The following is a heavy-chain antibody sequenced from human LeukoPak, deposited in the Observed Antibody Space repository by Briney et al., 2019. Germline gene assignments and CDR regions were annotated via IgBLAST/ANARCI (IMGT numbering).Heavy chain of an antibody. V-gene: IGHV6-1*01. Sequence: SQTLSLTCAISGDSVSSNSAVWNWIRQSPSRGLEWLGRTYYKSKLYNDYAVCVKSRITINPDTSKNQFSLQLNSVTPEDTAVYYCARGRENYYYYYYMDVWGKGTAVTVSS. J-gene: IGHJ6*03. D-gene: IGHD1-26*01. CDR3: ARGRENYYYYYYMDV. CDR1: GDSVSSNSAV. CDR2: TYYKSKLYN.